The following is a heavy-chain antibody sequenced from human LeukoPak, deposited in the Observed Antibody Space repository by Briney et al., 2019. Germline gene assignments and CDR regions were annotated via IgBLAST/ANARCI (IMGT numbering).Heavy chain of an antibody. CDR3: ARACDGDYPLDY. D-gene: IGHD4-17*01. V-gene: IGHV3-53*01. CDR1: GFTVSSNY. J-gene: IGHJ4*02. Sequence: PGGSLRLSCAASGFTVSSNYMSWVRQASGKGLEWVSVIYSGGSTYYADSVKGRFTISRDNSKNTLYLQMNSLRAEDTAVYYCARACDGDYPLDYWGQGTLVTVSS. CDR2: IYSGGST.